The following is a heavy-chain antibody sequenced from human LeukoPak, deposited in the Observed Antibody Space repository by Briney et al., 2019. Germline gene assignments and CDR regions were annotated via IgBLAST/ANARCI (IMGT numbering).Heavy chain of an antibody. CDR2: IIPIFGTA. V-gene: IGHV1-69*05. CDR3: ARDPGSKDYDY. Sequence: SVKVSCKASGGTFSSYAISWVRQAPGQGLEWMGGIIPIFGTANYAQKFQGRVTMTRDTSTSTVYMELSSLRSEDTAVYYCARDPGSKDYDYWGQGTLVTVSS. J-gene: IGHJ4*02. D-gene: IGHD4-11*01. CDR1: GGTFSSYA.